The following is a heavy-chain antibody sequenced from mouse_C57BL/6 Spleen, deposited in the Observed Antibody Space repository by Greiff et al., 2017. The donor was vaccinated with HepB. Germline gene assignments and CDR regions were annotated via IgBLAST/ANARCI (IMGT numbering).Heavy chain of an antibody. V-gene: IGHV1-54*01. Sequence: QVQLQQPGAELVRPGTSVKVSCKASGYAFTNYLIEWVKQRPGQGLEWIGVINPGSGGTNYNEKFKGKATLTADKSSSTAYMQLSSLTSEDSAVYFCAKGRDYYAMDYWGQGTSVTVSS. CDR1: GYAFTNYL. CDR2: INPGSGGT. J-gene: IGHJ4*01. CDR3: AKGRDYYAMDY.